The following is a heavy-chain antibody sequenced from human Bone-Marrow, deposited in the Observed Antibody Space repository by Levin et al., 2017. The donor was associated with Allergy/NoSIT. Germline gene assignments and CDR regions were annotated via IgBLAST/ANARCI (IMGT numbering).Heavy chain of an antibody. D-gene: IGHD7-27*01. V-gene: IGHV3-15*01. Sequence: GGSLRLSCAASGISSSNAYMTWVRQAPGKGLEWVGRIKYKSEGGTVDYAAPMEGRFTILRDDSTNMVYLQMDSLKTEDTAIYYCSTGIRWGQTQHDPWGPGTLVTVSS. CDR1: GISSSNAY. CDR3: STGIRWGQTQHDP. CDR2: IKYKSEGGTV. J-gene: IGHJ5*02.